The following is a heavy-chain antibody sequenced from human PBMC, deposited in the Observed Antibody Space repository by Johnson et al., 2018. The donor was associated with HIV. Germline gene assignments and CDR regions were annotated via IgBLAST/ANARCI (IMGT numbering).Heavy chain of an antibody. CDR3: AKGQVARGAFDI. V-gene: IGHV3-30*04. J-gene: IGHJ3*02. CDR2: ISYDGSNK. Sequence: GVVQPGRSLRLSCAASGFTFSSYAIHWVRQAPGKGLEWVAIISYDGSNKYYADSVKGRFTISRDNSKNTLYLQMNSLRAEDTAVYYCAKGQVARGAFDIWGQGTTVTVSS. CDR1: GFTFSSYA.